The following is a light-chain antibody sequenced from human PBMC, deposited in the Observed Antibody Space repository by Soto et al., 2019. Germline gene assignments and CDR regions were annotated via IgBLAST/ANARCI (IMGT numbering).Light chain of an antibody. CDR1: QTVSSYY. CDR2: GAS. Sequence: DTVLTQSPGTLSLSRGERATLSCKASQTVSSYYLAWYQQKPGQAPRLLIYGASSRATGIPDRFSGSGSETDFTLTISRLEPEEFAGYYCQQYGSSPPSSTFGQGTRLEIK. CDR3: QQYGSSPPSST. V-gene: IGKV3-20*01. J-gene: IGKJ5*01.